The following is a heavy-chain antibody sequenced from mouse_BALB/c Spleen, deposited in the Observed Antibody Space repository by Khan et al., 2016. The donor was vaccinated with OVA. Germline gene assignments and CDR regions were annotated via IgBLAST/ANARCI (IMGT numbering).Heavy chain of an antibody. V-gene: IGHV2-6-7*01. Sequence: VQLQQSGPGLVAPSQSLSITCTVSGFSLTGYGVTWVRQPPGKGLEWLGMIWGDGTTDYKSALKSRLSINNDNSKSPVFLKMNSLHTDDTARYYCARAYYGNYREAMDYWGQGTSVTVSS. D-gene: IGHD2-10*01. J-gene: IGHJ4*01. CDR2: IWGDGTT. CDR1: GFSLTGYG. CDR3: ARAYYGNYREAMDY.